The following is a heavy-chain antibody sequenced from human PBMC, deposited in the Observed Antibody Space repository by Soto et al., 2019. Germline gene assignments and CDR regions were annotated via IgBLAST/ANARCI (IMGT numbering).Heavy chain of an antibody. CDR1: GYTFTSYG. CDR2: ISAYNGNT. D-gene: IGHD3-3*01. V-gene: IGHV1-18*01. CDR3: ARATDINDFWSGYHEMYFDY. Sequence: ASVKVSCKASGYTFTSYGISWVRQAPGQGLEWMGWISAYNGNTNYAQKLQGRVTMTTDTSTSTAYMELRSLRSDDTAVYYCARATDINDFWSGYHEMYFDYWGQGTLVTVSS. J-gene: IGHJ4*02.